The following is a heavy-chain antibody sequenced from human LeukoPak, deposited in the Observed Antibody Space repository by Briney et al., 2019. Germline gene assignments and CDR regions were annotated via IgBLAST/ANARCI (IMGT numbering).Heavy chain of an antibody. Sequence: GGSLRLSCAASGFTFDDYAMHWVRQAPGKGLEWVSGISWNSGSIDYADSVKGRFTISRDNAKNSLYLQMNSLRAEDMALYYCAKSSGIAVAGEFDYWGQGTLVTVSS. J-gene: IGHJ4*02. CDR2: ISWNSGSI. V-gene: IGHV3-9*03. D-gene: IGHD6-19*01. CDR1: GFTFDDYA. CDR3: AKSSGIAVAGEFDY.